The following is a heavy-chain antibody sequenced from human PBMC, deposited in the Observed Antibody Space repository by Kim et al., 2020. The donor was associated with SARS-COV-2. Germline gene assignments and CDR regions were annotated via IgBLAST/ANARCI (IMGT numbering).Heavy chain of an antibody. CDR3: ARERVGANNWFDP. V-gene: IGHV1-3*01. Sequence: SPKFQGSDTIPRDTSASTAYMALSSLRSEDTAVYYCARERVGANNWFDPWGQGTLVTVSS. J-gene: IGHJ5*02. D-gene: IGHD1-26*01.